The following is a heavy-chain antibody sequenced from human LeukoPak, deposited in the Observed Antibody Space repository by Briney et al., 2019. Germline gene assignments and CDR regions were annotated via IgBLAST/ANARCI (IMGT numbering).Heavy chain of an antibody. CDR1: GGSFSGYY. CDR2: IYYSGST. J-gene: IGHJ4*02. V-gene: IGHV4-34*01. CDR3: ARGHSSSWSEYYFDY. D-gene: IGHD6-13*01. Sequence: SETLSLTCAVYGGSFSGYYWSWIRQPPGKGLEWIGSIYYSGSTYYNPSLKSRVTISVDTSKNQFSLKLSSVTAADTAVYYCARGHSSSWSEYYFDYWGQGTLVTVSS.